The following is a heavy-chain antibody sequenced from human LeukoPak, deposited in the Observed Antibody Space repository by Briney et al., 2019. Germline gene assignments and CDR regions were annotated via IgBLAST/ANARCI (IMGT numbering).Heavy chain of an antibody. Sequence: GASVKVSCKVSGYTFTSYYMHWVRQAPGQGLEWMGIINPSGGSTSYAQKFQGRVTMTRDTSTSTVYMELSSLRSEDTAVYYCARGGPTYYYDSSVYIFLDHGGEEPLFTVS. CDR2: INPSGGST. CDR1: GYTFTSYY. V-gene: IGHV1-46*01. CDR3: ARGGPTYYYDSSVYIFLDH. J-gene: IGHJ4*02. D-gene: IGHD3-22*01.